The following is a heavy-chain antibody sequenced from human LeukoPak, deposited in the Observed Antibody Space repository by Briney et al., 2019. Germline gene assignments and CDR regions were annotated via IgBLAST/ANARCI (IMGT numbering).Heavy chain of an antibody. V-gene: IGHV4-59*12. J-gene: IGHJ4*02. CDR1: GGSISSYY. D-gene: IGHD3-22*01. Sequence: SETLSLTCTVSGGSISSYYWSRIRQPPGKGLEWLGYIYSSGNTNYNPSLKSRVTISLDTPKNQFSLKLSSVTAADTAVYYRARDYYDSSGYYYNFDYWGQGTLVTVSS. CDR3: ARDYYDSSGYYYNFDY. CDR2: IYSSGNT.